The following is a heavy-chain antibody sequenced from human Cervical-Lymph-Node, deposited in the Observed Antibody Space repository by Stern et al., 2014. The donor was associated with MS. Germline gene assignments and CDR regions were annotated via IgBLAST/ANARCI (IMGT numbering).Heavy chain of an antibody. D-gene: IGHD5-12*01. Sequence: VQLVESGPGLVRPSETLSLTCVVSGDSISSNNWWSWVRQSPEKGLEWIGEIHHSGTTIYAPLFKSRLTISLDKAKNHFSLTLNSVTAADTAVYHCARVSLSDYDYFDPWGQGTLVTVSS. CDR1: GDSISSNNW. V-gene: IGHV4-4*02. CDR3: ARVSLSDYDYFDP. J-gene: IGHJ5*02. CDR2: IHHSGTT.